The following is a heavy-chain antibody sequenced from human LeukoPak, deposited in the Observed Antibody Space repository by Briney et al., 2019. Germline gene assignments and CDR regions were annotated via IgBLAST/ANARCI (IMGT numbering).Heavy chain of an antibody. D-gene: IGHD3-10*01. CDR2: INPNNGGT. Sequence: GASVKVSCKASGYTFTGYYMHWVRQAPGQGLEWMGWINPNNGGTNYAQKFQGRVTMTRDTSISTAYMELSRLRSDDTAVYYCARDRGTRGAFDIWGQGTMVTVSS. V-gene: IGHV1-2*02. CDR1: GYTFTGYY. J-gene: IGHJ3*02. CDR3: ARDRGTRGAFDI.